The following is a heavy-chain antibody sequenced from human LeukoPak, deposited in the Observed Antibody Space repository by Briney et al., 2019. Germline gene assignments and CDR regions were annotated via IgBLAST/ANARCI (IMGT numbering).Heavy chain of an antibody. CDR3: ARGEAAAAADWYFDL. V-gene: IGHV4-34*01. CDR2: INHSGST. Sequence: SETLSLTCDVNGESFSGYFWNWIRQPPGKGLEWIGEINHSGSTNYNPSLKSRVTISVDTSKSQFSLKLSSVTAADTAVYYCARGEAAAAADWYFDLWGRGTLVTVSS. CDR1: GESFSGYF. D-gene: IGHD6-13*01. J-gene: IGHJ2*01.